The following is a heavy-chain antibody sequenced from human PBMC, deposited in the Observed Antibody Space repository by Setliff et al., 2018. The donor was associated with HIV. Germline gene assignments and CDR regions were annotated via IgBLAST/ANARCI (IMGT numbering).Heavy chain of an antibody. V-gene: IGHV3-30*02. CDR2: INYDESSE. D-gene: IGHD4-4*01. Sequence: GGSLRLSCAASGFTFSVHGMHWVRQAPGKGLEWVAFINYDESSEYYADSVKGRVSISRDNSKNTVDQHMNSLRTEDTAVYYCAKDGDYRNGDYDAFDIWGLGTMVTVSS. CDR1: GFTFSVHG. J-gene: IGHJ3*02. CDR3: AKDGDYRNGDYDAFDI.